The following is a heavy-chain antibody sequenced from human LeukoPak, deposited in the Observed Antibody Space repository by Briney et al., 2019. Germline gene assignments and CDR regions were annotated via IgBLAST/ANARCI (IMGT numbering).Heavy chain of an antibody. CDR1: GYTFTDYS. D-gene: IGHD2-2*01. V-gene: IGHV1-69-2*01. J-gene: IGHJ6*03. CDR2: VDPEDGTT. Sequence: ASVKVSCKASGYTFTDYSMNWVQQAPGKGLEWMGSVDPEDGTTIYAEKFQGRVTITADTSTDTAYMDLSSLRSEDTAVYYCVTSSAAHLVEPAGRDHLGYYYMDVWGKGTTVIVSS. CDR3: VTSSAAHLVEPAGRDHLGYYYMDV.